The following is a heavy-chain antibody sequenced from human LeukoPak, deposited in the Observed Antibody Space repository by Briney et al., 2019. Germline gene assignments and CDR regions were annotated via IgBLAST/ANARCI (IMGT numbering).Heavy chain of an antibody. CDR1: GFTLSSYS. J-gene: IGHJ4*02. D-gene: IGHD4-11*01. CDR3: AREGLQCYDY. Sequence: GESLKLSCAASGFTLSSYSMNWVRQAPGKGLEWVSSISSSSSYIYYADSVKGRFTISRDNAKNSLYLQMNSLRAEDTAVYYCAREGLQCYDYWGQGTLVTVSS. CDR2: ISSSSSYI. V-gene: IGHV3-21*01.